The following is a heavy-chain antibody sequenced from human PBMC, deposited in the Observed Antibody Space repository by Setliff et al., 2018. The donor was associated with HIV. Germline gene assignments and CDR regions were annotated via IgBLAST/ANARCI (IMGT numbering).Heavy chain of an antibody. J-gene: IGHJ4*02. D-gene: IGHD3-3*01. CDR2: INHNGGT. V-gene: IGHV4-34*01. CDR1: GGSFRGYY. CDR3: ARGSYRGSGFFVRYFDF. Sequence: SETLSLTCVVYGGSFRGYYWSWIRQPPGKGLEWIGEINHNGGTNYNPSLKSRVTISVDRSKNQFFLRLTSVTAADTAVYYCARGSYRGSGFFVRYFDFWGQGSLVTVSS.